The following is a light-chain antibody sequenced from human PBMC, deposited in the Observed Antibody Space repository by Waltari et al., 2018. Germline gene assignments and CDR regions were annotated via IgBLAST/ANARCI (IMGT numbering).Light chain of an antibody. Sequence: QSLLTQPPPVSGAPGPRFTLPCPGRSPTTGPGSYVPRFQPLPGPPPKPLISANPDRPSGLPDRFSGSKSGTSASLVITGLQAEDEGDYFCQSYDSSQGGSLYVFGTGTKVTVL. J-gene: IGLJ1*01. CDR1: SPTTGPGSY. CDR2: ANP. V-gene: IGLV1-40*01. CDR3: QSYDSSQGGSLYV.